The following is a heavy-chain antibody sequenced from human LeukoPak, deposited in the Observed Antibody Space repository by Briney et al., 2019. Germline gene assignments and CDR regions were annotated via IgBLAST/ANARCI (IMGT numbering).Heavy chain of an antibody. V-gene: IGHV1-2*02. CDR1: GYTFTGYY. Sequence: PRASVKVSCKASGYTFTGYYMHWVRQAPGQGLEWMGWINPNSGGTNYAQKFQGRVTMTRDTSISTAYMELSRLRSDDTAVYYCASRERTPLQVVVITTPGADAFDIWGQGTMVTVSS. J-gene: IGHJ3*02. CDR3: ASRERTPLQVVVITTPGADAFDI. CDR2: INPNSGGT. D-gene: IGHD3-22*01.